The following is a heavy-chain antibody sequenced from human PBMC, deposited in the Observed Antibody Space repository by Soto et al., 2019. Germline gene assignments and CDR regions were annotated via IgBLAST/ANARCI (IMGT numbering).Heavy chain of an antibody. CDR2: IKPDGSEQ. J-gene: IGHJ6*02. D-gene: IGHD1-1*01. CDR1: EFTFDKYY. V-gene: IGHV3-7*01. Sequence: GVSLRLSYSASEFTFDKYYMTWVRQAPGKGPEWVANIKPDGSEQYYVDSVKGRFTISRDNANNSLYLQMNSLRAEDTAVYLCARGYWNHYYGLEVWGQGHTVTVSS. CDR3: ARGYWNHYYGLEV.